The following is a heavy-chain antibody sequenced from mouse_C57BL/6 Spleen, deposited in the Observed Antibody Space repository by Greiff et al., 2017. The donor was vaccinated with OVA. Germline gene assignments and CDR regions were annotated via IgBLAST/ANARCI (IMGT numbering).Heavy chain of an antibody. V-gene: IGHV5-17*01. CDR3: ARGDYYGSSYVLYYFDY. CDR2: ISSGSSTI. CDR1: GFTFSDYG. J-gene: IGHJ2*01. Sequence: EVQRVESGGGLVKPGGSLKLSCAASGFTFSDYGMHWVRQAPEKGLEWVAYISSGSSTIYYADTVKGRFTISRDNAKNTLFLQMTSLRSEDTAMYYCARGDYYGSSYVLYYFDYWGQGTTLTVSS. D-gene: IGHD1-1*01.